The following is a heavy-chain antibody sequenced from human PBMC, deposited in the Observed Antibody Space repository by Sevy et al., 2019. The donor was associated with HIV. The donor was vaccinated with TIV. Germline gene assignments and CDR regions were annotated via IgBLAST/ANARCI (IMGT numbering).Heavy chain of an antibody. CDR1: GFAFSDYG. V-gene: IGHV3-33*01. D-gene: IGHD1-1*01. CDR2: IWYDGNNQ. Sequence: GGSLRLSCVASGFAFSDYGMHWVRQAPGKGLEWVAVIWYDGNNQHYADSVRGRFTISRDNSKNTLYLQLSSLRAEDTAVYYCALERLSSNVAEYFQNWGQGTLVTVSS. CDR3: ALERLSSNVAEYFQN. J-gene: IGHJ1*01.